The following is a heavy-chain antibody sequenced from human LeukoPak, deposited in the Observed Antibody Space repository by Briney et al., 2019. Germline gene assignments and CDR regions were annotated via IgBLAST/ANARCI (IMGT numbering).Heavy chain of an antibody. CDR1: GGTFRTYS. Sequence: ASVKVSCKASGGTFRTYSVTWVRQAPGQGLEWMGGIIPIFGTPNYAQKSQGRVKVTTDDATGTAYMELSSLMSEDTAIYYCARVDRYHFYLDVWGKGTPVTVSS. CDR3: ARVDRYHFYLDV. V-gene: IGHV1-69*05. J-gene: IGHJ6*03. CDR2: IIPIFGTP.